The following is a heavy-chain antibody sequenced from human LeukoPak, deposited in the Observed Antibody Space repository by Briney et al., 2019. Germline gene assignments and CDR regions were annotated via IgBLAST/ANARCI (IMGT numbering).Heavy chain of an antibody. D-gene: IGHD3-10*01. Sequence: SETLSLTCTVSGVSISSSNSYWGWIRQPPGKGLEWIGSIYYSGNTYYNASLKSQVSISIDTSKNQFSLRLTSVTAADTAVYYCARGGENYYGSGSHDYWGQGTLVTVSS. V-gene: IGHV4-39*01. CDR1: GVSISSSNSY. CDR3: ARGGENYYGSGSHDY. J-gene: IGHJ4*02. CDR2: IYYSGNT.